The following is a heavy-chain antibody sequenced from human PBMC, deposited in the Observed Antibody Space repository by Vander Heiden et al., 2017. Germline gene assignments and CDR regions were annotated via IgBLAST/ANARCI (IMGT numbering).Heavy chain of an antibody. Sequence: QVQLVQSGAEVKKPGSSVTVSCKASGGTFRSYAISWVRQAPGQGLEWMGGIIPIFGTANYAQKFQGRVTITADESTSTAYMELSILRSEDTAVYYCARGACSGGSCYPLIHYYYGMDVWGRGTTVTVSS. CDR2: IIPIFGTA. D-gene: IGHD2-15*01. V-gene: IGHV1-69*01. CDR3: ARGACSGGSCYPLIHYYYGMDV. J-gene: IGHJ6*02. CDR1: GGTFRSYA.